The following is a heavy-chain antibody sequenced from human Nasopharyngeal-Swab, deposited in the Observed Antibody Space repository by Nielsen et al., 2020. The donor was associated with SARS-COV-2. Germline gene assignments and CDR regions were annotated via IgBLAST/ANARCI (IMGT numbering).Heavy chain of an antibody. J-gene: IGHJ6*02. CDR2: IGTNHAT. CDR3: TTNYANPVYGLDV. CDR1: GFTFTPSP. Sequence: GGSLTLACAAAGFTFTPSPIHWVRRAAGNVLEWVGPIGTNHATTYGGSVKGSFTFPRDASQKTAYLQMNSLKTGDTAVYYCTTNYANPVYGLDVWGQGTTVTVSS. V-gene: IGHV3-73*01. D-gene: IGHD4/OR15-4a*01.